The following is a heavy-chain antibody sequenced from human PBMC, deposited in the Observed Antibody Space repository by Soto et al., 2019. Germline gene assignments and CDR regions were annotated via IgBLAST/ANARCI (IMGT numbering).Heavy chain of an antibody. D-gene: IGHD3-9*01. CDR3: ARVWGGYDILTGYYMCYFDY. J-gene: IGHJ4*02. Sequence: SETLSLTCTVSGGSISSGGYYWSWIRQHPGKGLEWIGHIYYSGSTYYNPSLKSRVTISVDMSKNQFSLKLSSVTAADTAVYYCARVWGGYDILTGYYMCYFDYWGQGTLVTVSS. CDR1: GGSISSGGYY. CDR2: IYYSGST. V-gene: IGHV4-31*03.